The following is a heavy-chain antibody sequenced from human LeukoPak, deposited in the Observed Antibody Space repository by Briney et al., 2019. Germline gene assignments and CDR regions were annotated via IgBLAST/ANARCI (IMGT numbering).Heavy chain of an antibody. CDR2: IFSDGTT. CDR3: ATDRARGSVPYYDFWSGSRVYYYGMDV. J-gene: IGHJ6*02. V-gene: IGHV3-53*01. Sequence: PGGSLRLSCAASGFTVGSSFMTWVRQAPGKGLQWVSVIFSDGTTYYTDSVKGRFTISRDNSKNTLYLQLNSLRAEDTAVYYCATDRARGSVPYYDFWSGSRVYYYGMDVWGQGTTVTVSS. CDR1: GFTVGSSF. D-gene: IGHD3-3*01.